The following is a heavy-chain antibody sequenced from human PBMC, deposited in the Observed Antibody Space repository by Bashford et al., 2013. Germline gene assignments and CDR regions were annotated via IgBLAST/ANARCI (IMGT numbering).Heavy chain of an antibody. Sequence: VASVKVSCETTGFTFSSYAISWVRQAPGQGLEWMGWMNPNSGNTDYAKKFQGRVTMTRNTSISTAYMELSSLRSEDTAIYYCARGPDCSGGSCYSLVAYNYYYGLDVWGQGTTVTVSS. CDR1: GFTFSSYA. CDR2: MNPNSGNT. J-gene: IGHJ6*02. D-gene: IGHD2-15*01. V-gene: IGHV1-8*02. CDR3: ARGPDCSGGSCYSLVAYNYYYGLDV.